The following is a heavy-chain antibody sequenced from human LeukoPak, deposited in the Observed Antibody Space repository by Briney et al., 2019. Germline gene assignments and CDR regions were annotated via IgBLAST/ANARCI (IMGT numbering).Heavy chain of an antibody. J-gene: IGHJ4*02. CDR1: GFTFSSYW. V-gene: IGHV3-7*03. D-gene: IGHD3-9*01. Sequence: PGGSLRLSCAASGFTFSSYWMSWVRQAPGKGLEWVANIKQDGSEKYYVDSVKGRFTISRDNAKNSLYLQMNSLRAEDTAVYYCAKDGGILTGYCFDYWGQGTLVIVSS. CDR2: IKQDGSEK. CDR3: AKDGGILTGYCFDY.